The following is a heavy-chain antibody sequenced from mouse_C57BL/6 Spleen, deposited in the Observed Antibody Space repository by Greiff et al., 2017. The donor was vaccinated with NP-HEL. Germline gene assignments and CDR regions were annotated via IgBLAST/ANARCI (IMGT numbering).Heavy chain of an antibody. J-gene: IGHJ3*01. D-gene: IGHD2-4*01. Sequence: VLLVESGAELVKPGASVKLSCKASGYTFTEYTIHWVKQRSGQGLEWIGWFYPGSGSTKYNEKFKDKATLTADKSSSTVYMELSRMTSEDSAVDFYGGRGYDYAGWFAYWGQGTLVTVSA. CDR2: FYPGSGST. CDR3: GGRGYDYAGWFAY. CDR1: GYTFTEYT. V-gene: IGHV1-62-2*01.